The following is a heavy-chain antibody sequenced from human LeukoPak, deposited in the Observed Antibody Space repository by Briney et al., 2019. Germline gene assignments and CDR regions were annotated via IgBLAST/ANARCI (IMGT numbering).Heavy chain of an antibody. CDR1: GFIFSRYG. J-gene: IGHJ4*02. V-gene: IGHV3-23*01. D-gene: IGHD3-10*01. Sequence: GGSLRLSCAASGFIFSRYGMSWVRQAPGKGLEWVSGISDTGGSTYYADSVKGRFTISRDNSKNTLYLQMNSLRAEDTAVYYCAKAKGRGSPGRDYFDYWGQGTLVTVSS. CDR2: ISDTGGST. CDR3: AKAKGRGSPGRDYFDY.